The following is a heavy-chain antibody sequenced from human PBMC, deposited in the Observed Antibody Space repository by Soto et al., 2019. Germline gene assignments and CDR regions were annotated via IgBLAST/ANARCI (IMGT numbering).Heavy chain of an antibody. D-gene: IGHD2-21*01. CDR2: INHIGNT. CDR1: GGSFSGFY. Sequence: QVQLQQGGAGQLKPSETLSLTCAVYGGSFSGFYWSWIRQPPGKGLEWIGQINHIGNTNYNPSLESRVTISLDMSKHQFSLKLTSVTAADTAVYYCASTNTGILWSPTSYFDYWGQGTLVTVSS. V-gene: IGHV4-34*01. J-gene: IGHJ4*02. CDR3: ASTNTGILWSPTSYFDY.